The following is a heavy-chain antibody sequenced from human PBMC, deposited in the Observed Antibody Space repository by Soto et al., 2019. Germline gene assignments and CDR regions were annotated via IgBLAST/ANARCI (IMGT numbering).Heavy chain of an antibody. J-gene: IGHJ6*02. CDR2: IWYDGSNK. CDR1: GFTFSSYG. CDR3: ARGLELSYYYYYYGMDV. Sequence: QVQLVESGGGVVQPGRSLRLSCAASGFTFSSYGMHWVRQAPGKGLERVAVIWYDGSNKYYADSVKGRFTISRDDSKNTLYLQMNSLRAEDTAVYYCARGLELSYYYYYYGMDVWGQGTTVTVSS. V-gene: IGHV3-33*01. D-gene: IGHD1-7*01.